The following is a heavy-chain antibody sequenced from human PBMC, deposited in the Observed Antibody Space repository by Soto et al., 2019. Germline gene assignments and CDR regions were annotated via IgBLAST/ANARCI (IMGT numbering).Heavy chain of an antibody. J-gene: IGHJ4*02. CDR3: AKDRRKVVVAAPFDY. CDR1: GFTFSSYG. CDR2: ISYDGSNK. V-gene: IGHV3-30*18. D-gene: IGHD2-15*01. Sequence: GGSLRLSCAASGFTFSSYGMHWVRQAPGKGLEWVAVISYDGSNKYYADSVKGRFTISRDNSKNTLYQQMNSLRAEDTAVYYCAKDRRKVVVAAPFDYWGQGTLVTVSS.